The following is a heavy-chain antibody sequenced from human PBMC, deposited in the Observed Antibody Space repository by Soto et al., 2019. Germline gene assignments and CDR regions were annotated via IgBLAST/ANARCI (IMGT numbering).Heavy chain of an antibody. CDR2: IYHSGST. V-gene: IGHV4-4*02. CDR3: ATLGYCSGGSCPKVNNWFDP. CDR1: GGSISSSNW. D-gene: IGHD2-15*01. Sequence: SETMSLTCAVAGGSISSSNWWSWVRKPPGKGLEWIGEIYHSGSTNYNPSLKSRVTISVDKSKNQFSLKLSSVTAADTAVYYCATLGYCSGGSCPKVNNWFDPWGQGTLVTVSS. J-gene: IGHJ5*02.